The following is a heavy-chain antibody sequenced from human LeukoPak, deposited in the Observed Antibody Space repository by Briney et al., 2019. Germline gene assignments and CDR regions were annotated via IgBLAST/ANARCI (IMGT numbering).Heavy chain of an antibody. J-gene: IGHJ4*02. D-gene: IGHD6-6*01. CDR3: ARVLEYSSSPGLGPIDY. Sequence: ASVKVSCKASGYTFTSYGISWVRQAPGQGLEWMGWISAYNGNTNYAQKLQGRVTMTTDTSTSTAYMELRSLRSDDTAVYYCARVLEYSSSPGLGPIDYWGQGTLVTVSS. CDR1: GYTFTSYG. CDR2: ISAYNGNT. V-gene: IGHV1-18*01.